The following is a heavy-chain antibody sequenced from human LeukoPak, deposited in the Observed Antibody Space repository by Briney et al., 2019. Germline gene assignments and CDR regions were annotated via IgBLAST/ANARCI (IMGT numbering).Heavy chain of an antibody. CDR2: ISAYNGNT. J-gene: IGHJ4*02. V-gene: IGHV1-18*01. Sequence: ASVKVSCKASGYTFTSYGISWVRQAPGQGLEWMGWISAYNGNTNYAQKLQGRVTMTTDTSTSTAYMELRSPRSDDTAVYYCARDRYCSSTSCASFDYWGQGTLVTVSS. D-gene: IGHD2-2*01. CDR1: GYTFTSYG. CDR3: ARDRYCSSTSCASFDY.